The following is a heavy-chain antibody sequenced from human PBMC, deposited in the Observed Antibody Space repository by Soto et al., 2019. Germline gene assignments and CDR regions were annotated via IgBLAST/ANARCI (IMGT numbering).Heavy chain of an antibody. V-gene: IGHV1-8*01. CDR1: GYTFTSYD. CDR3: ARELRYGGNYYYYYGMDV. Sequence: EASVKVSCKASGYTFTSYDINWVRQATGQGLEWMGWMNPNSGNTGYAQKFQGRVTMTRNTSISTAYMELSSLRSEDTAVYYCARELRYGGNYYYYYGMDVWGQGTTVTVSS. CDR2: MNPNSGNT. D-gene: IGHD2-15*01. J-gene: IGHJ6*02.